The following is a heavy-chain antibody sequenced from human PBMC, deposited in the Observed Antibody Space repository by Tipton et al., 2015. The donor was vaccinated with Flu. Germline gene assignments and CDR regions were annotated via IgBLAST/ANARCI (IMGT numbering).Heavy chain of an antibody. Sequence: LRLSCTVSGGSISSSSHYWGWIRQPPGKGLEWIGSIYHSGSTYYNPSLKSRVTISVDTSKNQFSLKLGSVTAGDTAVYYCARRDCAGGICYSRVYDAFDIWGHGTLVTVSS. V-gene: IGHV4-39*07. D-gene: IGHD2-8*02. CDR3: ARRDCAGGICYSRVYDAFDI. CDR2: IYHSGST. CDR1: GGSISSSSHY. J-gene: IGHJ3*02.